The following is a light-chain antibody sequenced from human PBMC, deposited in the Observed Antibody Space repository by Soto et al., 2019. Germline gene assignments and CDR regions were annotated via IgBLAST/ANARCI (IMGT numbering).Light chain of an antibody. V-gene: IGLV1-44*01. CDR2: SNN. Sequence: QGLLTHPPSASGTPGQVVTISCSGSSSNIGSNTVNWYQQRPGTAPKLLIYSNNQRPSGVPDRFSGSKSGTSASLAISGLQSEDEPDYYCAAWDDSLNGYVFGTGTKVTVL. CDR3: AAWDDSLNGYV. CDR1: SSNIGSNT. J-gene: IGLJ1*01.